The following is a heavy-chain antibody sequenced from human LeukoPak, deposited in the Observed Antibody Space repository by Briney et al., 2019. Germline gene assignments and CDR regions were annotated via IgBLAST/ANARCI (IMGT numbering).Heavy chain of an antibody. CDR2: IYSGGST. D-gene: IGHD1-26*01. Sequence: GGSLRLSCAAPGFTVSSNYMSWVRQAPGKGLEWVSVIYSGGSTYYADSVKGRFTISRDNSKNTLYLQMNSLRAEDTAVYYCANLIVGAISDWGQGTLVTVSS. CDR3: ANLIVGAISD. V-gene: IGHV3-53*01. J-gene: IGHJ4*02. CDR1: GFTVSSNY.